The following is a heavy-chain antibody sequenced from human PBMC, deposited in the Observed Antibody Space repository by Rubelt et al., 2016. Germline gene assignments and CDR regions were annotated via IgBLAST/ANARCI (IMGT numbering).Heavy chain of an antibody. Sequence: QVQLQESGPGLVKPSETLSLTCTVSGYSISSGYHWGWIRQPPGKGLEWIGSIYPSGSTYYNPSLRSRLTITVETSTNQFAIKPISVTASDTAVYYCASDNTGIAVPLFEPWGQGTLVTVSS. D-gene: IGHD6-19*01. J-gene: IGHJ5*02. V-gene: IGHV4-38-2*02. CDR1: GYSISSGYH. CDR2: IYPSGST. CDR3: ASDNTGIAVPLFEP.